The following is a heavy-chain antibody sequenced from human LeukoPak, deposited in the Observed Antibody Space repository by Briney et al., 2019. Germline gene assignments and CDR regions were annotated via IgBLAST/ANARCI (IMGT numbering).Heavy chain of an antibody. D-gene: IGHD6-13*01. V-gene: IGHV3-33*08. J-gene: IGHJ4*02. Sequence: PGGSLRLSCADSGFTFSGYWMNWVRQAPGKGLEWVAVIWYDGSNKYYADSVKGRFTISRDNSKNTLYLQMNSLRAEDTAVYYCARMSWVAAAGTQPIDYWGQGTLVTVSS. CDR3: ARMSWVAAAGTQPIDY. CDR1: GFTFSGYW. CDR2: IWYDGSNK.